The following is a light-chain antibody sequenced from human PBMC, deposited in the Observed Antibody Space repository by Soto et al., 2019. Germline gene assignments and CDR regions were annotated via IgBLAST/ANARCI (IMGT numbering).Light chain of an antibody. Sequence: EIVMTQSPATLSVSPGERATLSCRASQSVSSNLAWYQQKPGQAPRLLIYAASTRATGIPARFSGSESGTDFTLTITSLQSEDFAVYFCQQYNNWPSFTFGGGTKVEIK. V-gene: IGKV3-15*01. CDR3: QQYNNWPSFT. J-gene: IGKJ4*01. CDR2: AAS. CDR1: QSVSSN.